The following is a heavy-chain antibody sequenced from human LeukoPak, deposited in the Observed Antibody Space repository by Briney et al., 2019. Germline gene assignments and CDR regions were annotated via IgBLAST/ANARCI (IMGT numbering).Heavy chain of an antibody. CDR3: ARRRGVGAIPYYFDY. CDR1: GGSISSYY. D-gene: IGHD1-26*01. Sequence: SETLSLTCTVSGGSISSYYWSWIRPPPGKGLEWIGYIYNSGSTNYDPSLKSRLTMSIDTSKNQFSLKLSSVTAADTAVYYCARRRGVGAIPYYFDYWGLGTLVTVSS. J-gene: IGHJ4*02. CDR2: IYNSGST. V-gene: IGHV4-59*01.